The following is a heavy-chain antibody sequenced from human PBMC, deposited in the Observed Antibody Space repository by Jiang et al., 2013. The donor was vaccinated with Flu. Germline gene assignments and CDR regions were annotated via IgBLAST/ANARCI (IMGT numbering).Heavy chain of an antibody. J-gene: IGHJ4*02. V-gene: IGHV2-5*02. CDR1: GFSLSTAGVA. CDR2: IHWDDDK. D-gene: IGHD3-16*01. CDR3: ALRRPFLYYFDF. Sequence: KPTQTLTLTCTFSGFSLSTAGVAVDWIRQPPGKALEWLALIHWDDDKRYSPSLKSRLNITKDTSKNQVVLTMTNMDPVDTATYYCALRRPFLYYFDFWGQGTLVSVSS.